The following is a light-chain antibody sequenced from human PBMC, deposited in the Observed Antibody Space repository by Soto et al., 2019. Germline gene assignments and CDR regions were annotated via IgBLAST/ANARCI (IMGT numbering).Light chain of an antibody. CDR1: QSLNSL. V-gene: IGKV1-5*01. CDR2: DAS. CDR3: QQRSNWPRT. J-gene: IGKJ1*01. Sequence: DIQMAQSPSTLSASVGDRGTITCRATQSLNSLLPWYQQKPGRAPKLLIYDASTLESGVPSRFSGSGSGTDFTLTISSLEPEDFAVYYCQQRSNWPRTFGQGTKVDIK.